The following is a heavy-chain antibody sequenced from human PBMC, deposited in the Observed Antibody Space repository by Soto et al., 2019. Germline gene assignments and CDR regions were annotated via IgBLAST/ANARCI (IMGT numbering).Heavy chain of an antibody. CDR3: ARGLGGRMDD. CDR1: GTIFSSYT. Sequence: QVQLVQSGAEVKKPGSSVRVSCKASGTIFSSYTISWVRQAPGQGLEWMGRIIPILGETNSAQKFQGRVTLTADKSTTTAYMELNILRLEDTALYYCARGLGGRMDDWGQGTTVTVSS. V-gene: IGHV1-69*08. D-gene: IGHD3-16*01. CDR2: IIPILGET. J-gene: IGHJ6*02.